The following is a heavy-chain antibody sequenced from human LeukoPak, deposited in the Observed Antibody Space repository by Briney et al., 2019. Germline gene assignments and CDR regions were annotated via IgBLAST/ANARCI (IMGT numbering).Heavy chain of an antibody. CDR2: IKQDGSEK. Sequence: GGSLRLSCAASGFTFSSYAMSWVRQAPGKGLEWVANIKQDGSEKNYVDSVKGRFTISRDNAKNSLYLEMSSLRAEDTAVYYCARDMSSSWYREYYYYMDVWGKGTTVTVSS. CDR3: ARDMSSSWYREYYYYMDV. CDR1: GFTFSSYA. D-gene: IGHD6-13*01. V-gene: IGHV3-7*01. J-gene: IGHJ6*03.